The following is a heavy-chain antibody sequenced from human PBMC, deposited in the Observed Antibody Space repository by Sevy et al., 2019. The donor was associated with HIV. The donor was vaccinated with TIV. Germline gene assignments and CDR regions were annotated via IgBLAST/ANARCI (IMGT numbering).Heavy chain of an antibody. J-gene: IGHJ6*01. CDR3: ASDRYYDASGYYYYYYGMDF. Sequence: GGSLRLSCEASGFTVSGNYMAWVRLAPGKGLEWVSLIDSGGSTYYADSVKGRFTISRDNAMNTLYLQMNPLRAEDTAVYFCASDRYYDASGYYYYYYGMDFWGQGTTVTVSS. V-gene: IGHV3-66*01. CDR1: GFTVSGNY. CDR2: IDSGGST. D-gene: IGHD3-22*01.